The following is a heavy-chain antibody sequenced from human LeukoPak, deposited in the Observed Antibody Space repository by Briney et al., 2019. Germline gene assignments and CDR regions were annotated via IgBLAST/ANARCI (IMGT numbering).Heavy chain of an antibody. Sequence: SETLSLTRAVPGGSIRGYYGSWMRRPPRKGLEWIGWIHYSGSTKYNPSLKSRVTIFVDTSNNQFSLKLNSVTAADTAVYYCARYDGSPANYLDCWGQGNLVTVSS. CDR2: IHYSGST. J-gene: IGHJ4*02. D-gene: IGHD1-26*01. CDR1: GGSIRGYY. V-gene: IGHV4-59*08. CDR3: ARYDGSPANYLDC.